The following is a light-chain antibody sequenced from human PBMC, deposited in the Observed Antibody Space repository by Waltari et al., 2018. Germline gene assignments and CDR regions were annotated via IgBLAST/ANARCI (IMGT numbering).Light chain of an antibody. CDR1: RSDVGGYNY. CDR3: CSYAGSITFWV. Sequence: QSALTQPRSVSGSPGQSVTISCTGTRSDVGGYNYVSWYQHHPGKAPKLIIYDVTKRPSGVPDRFSASKSDNTASLTISGLQAEDEADYYCCSYAGSITFWVFGGGTKLTDL. CDR2: DVT. J-gene: IGLJ3*02. V-gene: IGLV2-11*01.